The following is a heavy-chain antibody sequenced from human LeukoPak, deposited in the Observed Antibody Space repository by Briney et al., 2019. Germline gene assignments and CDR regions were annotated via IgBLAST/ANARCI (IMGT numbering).Heavy chain of an antibody. V-gene: IGHV3-30*04. D-gene: IGHD3-22*01. J-gene: IGHJ4*02. CDR1: GFTFSSYA. Sequence: GRSLRLSCAASGFTFSSYAMHWVRQAPGKGLEWVAVISYDGSNKYYADSVKGRFTISRDNSKNMLYLQMNSLRAEDTAVYYCARARYYYDSSGFPYWGQGTLVTVSS. CDR3: ARARYYYDSSGFPY. CDR2: ISYDGSNK.